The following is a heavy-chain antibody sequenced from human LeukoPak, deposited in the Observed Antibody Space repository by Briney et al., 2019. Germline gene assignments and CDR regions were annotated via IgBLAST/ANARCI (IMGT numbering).Heavy chain of an antibody. V-gene: IGHV3-30*02. CDR3: AKDQVGIAAVGTSFDY. CDR1: GFTFSSYG. D-gene: IGHD6-13*01. CDR2: IWYDGSNK. J-gene: IGHJ4*02. Sequence: GGSLRLSCAASGFTFSSYGMHWVRQAPGKGLEWVAVIWYDGSNKYYADSVKGRFTISRDNSKNTLYLQMNSLRAEDTAVYYCAKDQVGIAAVGTSFDYWGQGTLVTVSS.